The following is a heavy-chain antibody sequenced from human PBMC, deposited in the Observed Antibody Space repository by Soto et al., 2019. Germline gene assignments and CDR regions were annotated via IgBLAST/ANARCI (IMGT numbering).Heavy chain of an antibody. CDR1: GDSFGSHW. Sequence: GESLKISCKVSGDSFGSHWIGWVRQMPGKGLEWMGIIYPGDSDTRYSPSFQGQVTISADKSISTAYLQWSSLKASDTAMYYCARTESGYSYGFADVWGQGTTVTVSS. J-gene: IGHJ6*02. CDR3: ARTESGYSYGFADV. V-gene: IGHV5-51*01. D-gene: IGHD5-18*01. CDR2: IYPGDSDT.